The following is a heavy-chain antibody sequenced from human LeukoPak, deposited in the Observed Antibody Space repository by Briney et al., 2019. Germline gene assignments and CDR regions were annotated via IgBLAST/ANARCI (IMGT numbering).Heavy chain of an antibody. Sequence: GGSLRLSCAVSGLTFSDYRMIWVRQAPEKRLEWVAVTAGADDVIQYADSVKGRFTISTDNSKNTVYLQMNSLRAEDTAVYYCARGHGDYRISLQHWGQGTLVTVSS. CDR1: GLTFSDYR. CDR2: TAGADDVI. D-gene: IGHD4-17*01. J-gene: IGHJ1*01. CDR3: ARGHGDYRISLQH. V-gene: IGHV3-23*01.